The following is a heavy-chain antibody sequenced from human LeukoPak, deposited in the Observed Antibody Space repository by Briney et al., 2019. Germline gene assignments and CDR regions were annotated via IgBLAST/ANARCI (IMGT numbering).Heavy chain of an antibody. CDR1: GGSFSGYY. CDR3: ARRLDL. V-gene: IGHV4-34*01. Sequence: SETLSLTCAVYGGSFSGYYWSWIRQPPGKGLEWIGEINHSVSTNYNPSLKSRVTISVDTSKHQFSLKLSSVTAADTAVYYCARRLDLWGRGTLVTVSS. J-gene: IGHJ2*01. CDR2: INHSVST.